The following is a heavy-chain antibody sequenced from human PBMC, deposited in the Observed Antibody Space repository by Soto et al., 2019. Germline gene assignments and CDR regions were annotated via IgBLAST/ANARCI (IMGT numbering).Heavy chain of an antibody. CDR3: ARDRLHYYDSSGYYSENYYGMDV. CDR1: GYTFTSYG. J-gene: IGHJ6*02. Sequence: EASVKVSCKASGYTFTSYGISWVRQAPGQGLEWMGWISAYNGNTNYAQKLQGRVTMTTDTSTSTAYMELRSLRSDDTAVYYCARDRLHYYDSSGYYSENYYGMDVWGQGTTVTVSS. CDR2: ISAYNGNT. V-gene: IGHV1-18*01. D-gene: IGHD3-22*01.